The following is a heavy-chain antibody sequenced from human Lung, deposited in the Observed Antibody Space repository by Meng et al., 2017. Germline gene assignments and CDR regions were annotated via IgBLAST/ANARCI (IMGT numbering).Heavy chain of an antibody. CDR3: ARRGLWLDPQNFDY. V-gene: IGHV4-4*02. CDR2: IYHSGST. J-gene: IGHJ4*02. CDR1: CGSSSSSNW. D-gene: IGHD6-19*01. Sequence: GPLKDTGQGPGTASGTLSPACAVSCGSSSSSNWWSWVRQPPGKGLEWIGEIYHSGSTNYNPSLKSRVTISVDKSKNQFSLKLSSVTAADTAVYYCARRGLWLDPQNFDYWGQGTLVTVSS.